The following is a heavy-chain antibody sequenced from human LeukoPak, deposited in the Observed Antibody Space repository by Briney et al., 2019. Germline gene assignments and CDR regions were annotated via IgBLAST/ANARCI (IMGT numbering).Heavy chain of an antibody. CDR2: VYYTGST. Sequence: SETLSLTCTVSGASVSSSNYYWGWIRQPPGEGLEWVGSVYYTGSTYYNPSLKSRVTISVDTSKNQFSLKLSSVTAADTAVYYCARGTMIVVVGIDYRGQGTLVTVSS. D-gene: IGHD3-22*01. CDR3: ARGTMIVVVGIDY. V-gene: IGHV4-39*07. CDR1: GASVSSSNYY. J-gene: IGHJ4*02.